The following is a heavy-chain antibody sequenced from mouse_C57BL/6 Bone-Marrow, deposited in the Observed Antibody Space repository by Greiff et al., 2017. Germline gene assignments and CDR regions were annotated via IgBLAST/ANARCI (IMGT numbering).Heavy chain of an antibody. D-gene: IGHD1-1*01. Sequence: QVQLKQSGAELARPGASVKLSCKASGYTFTSYGISWVKQRTGQGLEWIGEIYPRSGNTYYNEKFKGKATLTADKSSSTAYMELRSLTSEDSAVYFCANYFSAWFAYWGQGTLVTVSA. CDR1: GYTFTSYG. J-gene: IGHJ3*01. CDR2: IYPRSGNT. V-gene: IGHV1-81*01. CDR3: ANYFSAWFAY.